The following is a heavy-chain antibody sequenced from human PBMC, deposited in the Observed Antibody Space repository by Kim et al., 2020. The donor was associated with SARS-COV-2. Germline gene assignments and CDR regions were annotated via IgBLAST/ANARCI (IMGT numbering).Heavy chain of an antibody. CDR2: IKQNASVI. CDR1: GFTFSSYW. D-gene: IGHD1-26*01. J-gene: IGHJ3*02. V-gene: IGHV3-7*01. Sequence: GGSLRLSCAASGFTFSSYWMSWVRQAPGKGLEWVASIKQNASVISYVDSVRGRFTISRDNAKNSLSLQMYSLRAEDTALYFFARPYRVGFFDIWGRETMVTLPS. CDR3: ARPYRVGFFDI.